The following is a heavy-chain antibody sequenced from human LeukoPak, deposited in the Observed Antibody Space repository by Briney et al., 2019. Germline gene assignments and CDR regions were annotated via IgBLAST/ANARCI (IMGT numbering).Heavy chain of an antibody. J-gene: IGHJ4*02. D-gene: IGHD1-26*01. CDR2: IFYNGDT. CDR3: ATVPEFHYRN. V-gene: IGHV4-39*07. CDR1: GGSISSASYY. Sequence: PSETLSLTCNVSGGSISSASYYWGWIRHPPGKGLEWIGSIFYNGDTHYNPSLRSRVTISADTSKSQFSLKLSSVTATDTGIYYCATVPEFHYRNWGQGTLVTVSS.